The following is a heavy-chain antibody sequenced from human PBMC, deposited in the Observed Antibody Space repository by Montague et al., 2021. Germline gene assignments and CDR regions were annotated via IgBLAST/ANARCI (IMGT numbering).Heavy chain of an antibody. J-gene: IGHJ3*02. V-gene: IGHV4-59*01. D-gene: IGHD1-1*01. Sequence: SETLSLTCNVSGEPMRDYYWSWIRQSPGKGLEWIGYIFGTGDTTYNPSLSRRVTISIDTSKNQFFLNLSSVTAADTAVYYCARDTTTDGFDIWGQGTMVTGFS. CDR2: IFGTGDT. CDR3: ARDTTTDGFDI. CDR1: GEPMRDYY.